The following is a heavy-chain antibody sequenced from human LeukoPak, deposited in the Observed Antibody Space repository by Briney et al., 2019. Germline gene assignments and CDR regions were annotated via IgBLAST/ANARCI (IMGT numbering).Heavy chain of an antibody. CDR2: ISGDGGST. Sequence: GGSLRLSCAASGFTFDDYAMHWVRQAPGKGLEWVSLISGDGGSTYYADSVKGRFTISRDNSKNSLYLQMNSLRTEDTALYYCAKDRLYCSGGSCYSGGFSVNDMDVWGQGTTVTVSS. J-gene: IGHJ6*02. D-gene: IGHD2-15*01. CDR3: AKDRLYCSGGSCYSGGFSVNDMDV. CDR1: GFTFDDYA. V-gene: IGHV3-43*02.